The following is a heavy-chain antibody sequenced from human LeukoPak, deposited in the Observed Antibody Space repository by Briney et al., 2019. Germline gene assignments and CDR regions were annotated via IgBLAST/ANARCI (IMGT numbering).Heavy chain of an antibody. CDR1: GYTFSNYG. D-gene: IGHD1-7*01. J-gene: IGHJ4*02. Sequence: ASVKVSCKASGYTFSNYGITWVRQAPGQGLEWMGWISAYNGNTNYAQKVQGRVTMTTDTSTSTAYMELRSLKSDDTAVYYCARARGHWNYDFWGQGTLVTVSS. V-gene: IGHV1-18*01. CDR3: ARARGHWNYDF. CDR2: ISAYNGNT.